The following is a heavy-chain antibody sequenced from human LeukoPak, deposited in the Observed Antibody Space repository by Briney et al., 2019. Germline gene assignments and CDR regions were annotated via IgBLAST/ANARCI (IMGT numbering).Heavy chain of an antibody. V-gene: IGHV1-18*01. CDR3: ARKLHSGSYSSPIDY. CDR2: ISAYNGNT. D-gene: IGHD1-26*01. J-gene: IGHJ4*02. CDR1: GYTFTSYG. Sequence: GASVKVSCKASGYTFTSYGISWVRQAPGQGLEWMGWISAYNGNTNYAQKLQGRVTMTTDTSTSTVYMELNSLRSEDTAVYYCARKLHSGSYSSPIDYWGQGTLVTVSS.